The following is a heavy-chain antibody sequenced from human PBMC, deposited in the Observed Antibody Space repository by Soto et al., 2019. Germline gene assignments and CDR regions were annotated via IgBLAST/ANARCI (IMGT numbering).Heavy chain of an antibody. J-gene: IGHJ4*02. CDR1: GGSISSYF. V-gene: IGHV4-59*01. D-gene: IGHD6-13*01. Sequence: SETLSLTCTVSGGSISSYFYIWVRQPPGKGLEWIGPVYYTGTTDYNPSLKSRVTISVDTSKTQFSLNLRSVTAADTAVYYCAGDLAAVTRAFDYWGRGTLVTVSS. CDR3: AGDLAAVTRAFDY. CDR2: VYYTGTT.